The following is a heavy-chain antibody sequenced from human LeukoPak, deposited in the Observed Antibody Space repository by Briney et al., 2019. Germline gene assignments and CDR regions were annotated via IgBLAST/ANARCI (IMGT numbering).Heavy chain of an antibody. V-gene: IGHV3-30-3*01. CDR1: GFTFSSYA. CDR3: ARDQATYSSGWSLGMDV. CDR2: ISYDGSNK. J-gene: IGHJ6*02. D-gene: IGHD6-19*01. Sequence: GRSLRRSCAASGFTFSSYAMHWVRQAPGKGLEWVAVISYDGSNKYYADSVKGRFTISRDNSKNTLYLQLNSLRAEDTAVYYCARDQATYSSGWSLGMDVWGQGTTVTVSS.